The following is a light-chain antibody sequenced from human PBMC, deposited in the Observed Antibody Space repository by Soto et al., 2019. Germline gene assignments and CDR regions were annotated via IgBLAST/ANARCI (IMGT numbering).Light chain of an antibody. Sequence: EVVMTQSPDTLSVSPGARATLSCRASETVRSNLAWYQQKPGQAPRLLIYGASTRATGISARFSGSGSGTEFTLTISSLQSEDFGVYYCQQYNNWWTFGQGTKVDIK. CDR2: GAS. J-gene: IGKJ1*01. CDR3: QQYNNWWT. V-gene: IGKV3-15*01. CDR1: ETVRSN.